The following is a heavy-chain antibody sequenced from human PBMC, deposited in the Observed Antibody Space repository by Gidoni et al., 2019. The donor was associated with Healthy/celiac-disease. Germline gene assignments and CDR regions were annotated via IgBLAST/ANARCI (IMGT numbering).Heavy chain of an antibody. CDR1: RFTFSNAW. D-gene: IGHD1-1*01. J-gene: IGHJ4*02. CDR2: IKSKTDGGTT. Sequence: EVQLVESGGGLVKPGGSLSPSCAASRFTFSNAWMSWVRQAPGKGLEWVGRIKSKTDGGTTDYAAPVKGRFTISRDDSKNTLYLQMNSLKTEDTAVYYCTIHRLRQPGYWGQGTLVTVSS. V-gene: IGHV3-15*01. CDR3: TIHRLRQPGY.